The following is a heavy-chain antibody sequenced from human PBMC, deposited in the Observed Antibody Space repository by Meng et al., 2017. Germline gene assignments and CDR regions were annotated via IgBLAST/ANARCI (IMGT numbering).Heavy chain of an antibody. D-gene: IGHD3-10*01. Sequence: GSLRLSCAVYGGSLSGYYWSWIRQPPGKGLEWIGEINHSGSTNYNPSLKSRVTISVDTSKNQFSLKLSSVTAADTAVYYCARAVLYYGSGIGGMDVWGQGTTVTVSS. V-gene: IGHV4-34*01. CDR1: GGSLSGYY. CDR2: INHSGST. CDR3: ARAVLYYGSGIGGMDV. J-gene: IGHJ6*02.